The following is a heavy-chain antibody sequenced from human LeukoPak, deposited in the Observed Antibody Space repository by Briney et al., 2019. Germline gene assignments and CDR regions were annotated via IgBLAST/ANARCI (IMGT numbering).Heavy chain of an antibody. CDR1: GDSVSSNNGA. D-gene: IGHD6-19*01. V-gene: IGHV6-1*01. CDR3: ARDLGNSGWYTFDY. Sequence: SQTLSLTCAISGDSVSSNNGARNWIRQSPSRGLEWLGRTYYRSKWYSDYAVSMGGRITINPDTSKNHFSLQLNSVTPDDTAVYYCARDLGNSGWYTFDYWGQGTLVTVSS. J-gene: IGHJ4*02. CDR2: TYYRSKWYS.